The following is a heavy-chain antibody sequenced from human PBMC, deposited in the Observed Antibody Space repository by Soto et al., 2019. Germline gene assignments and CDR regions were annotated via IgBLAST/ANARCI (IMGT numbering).Heavy chain of an antibody. V-gene: IGHV3-73*01. CDR3: TRRSYGSGSYSLVPNWFDP. D-gene: IGHD3-10*01. Sequence: GSLRLSCAASGFTLSGSAMHWVRQASGKGLEWVGRIRSKANSYATAYAASVKGRFTISRDDSKNTAYLQMNSLKTEDTAVYYCTRRSYGSGSYSLVPNWFDPWGQGTLATVSS. CDR1: GFTLSGSA. J-gene: IGHJ5*02. CDR2: IRSKANSYAT.